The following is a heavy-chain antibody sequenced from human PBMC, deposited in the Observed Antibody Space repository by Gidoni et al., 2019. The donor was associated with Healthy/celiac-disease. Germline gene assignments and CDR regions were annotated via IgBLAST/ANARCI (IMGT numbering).Heavy chain of an antibody. V-gene: IGHV1-3*01. D-gene: IGHD3-3*01. J-gene: IGHJ6*03. CDR3: ARDSNGRYYDFWSVPAPGESYMDV. Sequence: QVQLVQSGAEVKKPGASVKVSCKASGYTFTSYAMHWVRQAPGQRFEWMGWINAGNGNTKYSQKFQGRVTITRDTSASTAYMELSSLRSEDTAVYYCARDSNGRYYDFWSVPAPGESYMDVWGKGTTVTVSS. CDR1: GYTFTSYA. CDR2: INAGNGNT.